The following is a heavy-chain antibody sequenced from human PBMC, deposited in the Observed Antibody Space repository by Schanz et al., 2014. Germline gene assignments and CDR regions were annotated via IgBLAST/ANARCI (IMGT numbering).Heavy chain of an antibody. Sequence: VQLLESGGGLVQPGGSLRLSCAGSGFTFSSYAMSWVRQTPGKGLEWVALISYDGSSKNHADSVQGRFTISRDNSKNALYLQMDSLRAEDTAVYYCARGIITMVRGGDVGAFDIWGQGTMVTVSS. J-gene: IGHJ3*02. CDR3: ARGIITMVRGGDVGAFDI. CDR1: GFTFSSYA. CDR2: ISYDGSSK. D-gene: IGHD3-10*01. V-gene: IGHV3-33*08.